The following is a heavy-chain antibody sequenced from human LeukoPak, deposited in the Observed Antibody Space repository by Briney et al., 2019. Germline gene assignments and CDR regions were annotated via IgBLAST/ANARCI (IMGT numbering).Heavy chain of an antibody. Sequence: AGGSLRLSCAASGFTFSSYAMSYVRQAPGKGREWVAAISGSGGSTYYADSVKGRFTISRDNTHNSLSLRMSSLGAEDTAVYYCVREAAATLFDYWGQGSLVTVSS. CDR2: ISGSGGST. D-gene: IGHD1-26*01. CDR3: VREAAATLFDY. CDR1: GFTFSSYA. V-gene: IGHV3-23*01. J-gene: IGHJ4*02.